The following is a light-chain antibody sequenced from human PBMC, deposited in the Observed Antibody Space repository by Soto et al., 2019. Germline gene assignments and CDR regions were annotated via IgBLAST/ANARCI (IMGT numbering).Light chain of an antibody. V-gene: IGLV4-60*02. CDR3: ETWDSYLPWV. Sequence: QPVLTQSSSASASLGSSVKLTCTLSSGHSSYIIAWHQQQPGKAPRYLMKLEGSGSYNKGSGVPDRFSGSSSGADRYLTISNLQFEDEADYYCETWDSYLPWVFGGGTKLT. CDR2: LEGSGSY. CDR1: SGHSSYI. J-gene: IGLJ3*02.